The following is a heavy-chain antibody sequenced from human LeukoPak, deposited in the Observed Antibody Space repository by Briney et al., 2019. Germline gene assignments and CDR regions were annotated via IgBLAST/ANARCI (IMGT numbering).Heavy chain of an antibody. CDR2: MYDSGRT. CDR1: GGSNSSSSDF. CDR3: ATGRSVGAADAFDI. Sequence: SETLSLTCTVSGGSNSSSSDFWGWIRQPPGKGLDWIGTMYDSGRTYYNSSLKSRVTISVDTSKNHFSLKLSSVTAADTAAYYCATGRSVGAADAFDIWGQGTMVTISS. J-gene: IGHJ3*02. V-gene: IGHV4-39*07. D-gene: IGHD1-26*01.